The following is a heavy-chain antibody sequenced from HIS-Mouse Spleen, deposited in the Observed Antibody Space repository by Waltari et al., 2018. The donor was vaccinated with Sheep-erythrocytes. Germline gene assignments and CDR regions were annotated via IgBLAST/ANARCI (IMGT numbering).Heavy chain of an antibody. Sequence: EVQLVESGGGLVQPGGSLRLSCAASGFPFSSSWMSWVRQAPGEGLEGVANRKKDGSEKYYVDSVKGRFTISRDNAKNSLYLQMNSLRAEDTAVYYCARAVAGTPDAFDIWGQGTMVTVSS. CDR1: GFPFSSSW. V-gene: IGHV3-7*01. D-gene: IGHD1-7*01. CDR3: ARAVAGTPDAFDI. J-gene: IGHJ3*02. CDR2: RKKDGSEK.